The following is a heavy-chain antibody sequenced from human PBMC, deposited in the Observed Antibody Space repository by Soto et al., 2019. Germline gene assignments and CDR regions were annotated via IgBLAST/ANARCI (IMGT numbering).Heavy chain of an antibody. CDR2: ISSSSRTI. CDR1: GFTLSDYY. J-gene: IGHJ4*02. CDR3: ARNSEHFDY. Sequence: VHLGESGGGLVKPGWSLRLSCAASGFTLSDYYMSWVRQAPGKGLEWIAYISSSSRTIYYADSVRGRFTISRDNAENSLFLQMNSLRAEDTALYYCARNSEHFDYWGQGTLVTVSS. D-gene: IGHD6-13*01. V-gene: IGHV3-11*01.